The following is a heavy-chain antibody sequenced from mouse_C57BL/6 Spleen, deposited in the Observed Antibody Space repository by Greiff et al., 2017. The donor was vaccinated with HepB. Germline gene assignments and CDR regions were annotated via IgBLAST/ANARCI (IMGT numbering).Heavy chain of an antibody. CDR3: ARGGGYPYYYAMDY. J-gene: IGHJ4*01. Sequence: QVQLQQPGAELVRPGSSVKLSCKASGYTFTSYWMHWVKQRPIQGLEWIGNIDPSDSETHYNQKFKDKATLTVDKSSSTAYMQLSSLTSDDSAVYYCARGGGYPYYYAMDYWGQGTSVTVSS. V-gene: IGHV1-52*01. CDR2: IDPSDSET. D-gene: IGHD2-2*01. CDR1: GYTFTSYW.